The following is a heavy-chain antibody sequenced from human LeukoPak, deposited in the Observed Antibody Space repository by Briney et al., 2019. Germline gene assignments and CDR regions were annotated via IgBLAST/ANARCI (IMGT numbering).Heavy chain of an antibody. D-gene: IGHD5-12*01. V-gene: IGHV3-23*01. CDR1: GFTFSSYA. Sequence: LPGWSLRLSCAASGFTFSSYAMSWVGQAPGKGLEWVSAISGSGGSTYYADSVKGRFTISRDNSKNTLYLQMNSLRAEDTAVYYCAKGRGGYDYSPRDYFDYWGQGTLVTVSS. J-gene: IGHJ4*02. CDR2: ISGSGGST. CDR3: AKGRGGYDYSPRDYFDY.